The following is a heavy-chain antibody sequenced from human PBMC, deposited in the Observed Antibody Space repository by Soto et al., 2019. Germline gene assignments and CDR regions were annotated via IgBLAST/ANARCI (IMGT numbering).Heavy chain of an antibody. Sequence: EVQLLESGGGLVQPGRSLRLSCAASGFTFDDYAMHWVRHAPGKGLVWVSGISWNSGSIGYADSVKGRFTISRDNAENYLYVQMNSLRSEYPALYYCAKDRVLVLSFDLEYWVQGTLVTVSS. V-gene: IGHV3-9*01. CDR2: ISWNSGSI. CDR3: AKDRVLVLSFDLEY. J-gene: IGHJ4*02. D-gene: IGHD2-8*01. CDR1: GFTFDDYA.